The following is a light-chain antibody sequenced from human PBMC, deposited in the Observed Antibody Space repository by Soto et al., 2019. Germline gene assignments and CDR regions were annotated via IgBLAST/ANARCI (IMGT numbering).Light chain of an antibody. CDR1: NGDVGSYDL. V-gene: IGLV2-23*02. CDR2: EVN. CDR3: CSYAGSNSLI. Sequence: QSALTQSASVSGSPGQSITISCTGTNGDVGSYDLVSWYQRYPGEAPKLIIYEVNKRPSGISNRFSGSKSGNTASLTISGLQAEDEAEYDCCSYAGSNSLIFGGGTKVTVL. J-gene: IGLJ2*01.